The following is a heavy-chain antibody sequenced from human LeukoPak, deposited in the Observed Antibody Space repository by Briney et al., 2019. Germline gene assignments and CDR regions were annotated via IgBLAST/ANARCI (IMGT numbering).Heavy chain of an antibody. Sequence: SETLSLTCTVSGGSISSSSYYWGWIRQPPGKGLEWIGSIYYSGSTYYNPSLKSRVTISVDTSKNQFSLKLSAVTAADTAVYYCATDLAAAGTRWFDPWGQGTLVTVSS. J-gene: IGHJ5*02. CDR1: GGSISSSSYY. CDR2: IYYSGST. CDR3: ATDLAAAGTRWFDP. D-gene: IGHD6-13*01. V-gene: IGHV4-39*07.